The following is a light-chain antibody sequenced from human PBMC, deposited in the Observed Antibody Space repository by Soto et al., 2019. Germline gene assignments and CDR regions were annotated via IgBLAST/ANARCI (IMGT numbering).Light chain of an antibody. CDR2: EVS. CDR3: SSYTSSSTLG. Sequence: QSVLAQPASVSGSPGQSITISCTGTSSDVGGYNYVSWYQQHPGKAPRLMIYEVSNRPSGVSNRFSGPKSGNTASLTISGLQAEDEADYYCSSYTSSSTLGFGTGTKVTVL. CDR1: SSDVGGYNY. V-gene: IGLV2-14*01. J-gene: IGLJ1*01.